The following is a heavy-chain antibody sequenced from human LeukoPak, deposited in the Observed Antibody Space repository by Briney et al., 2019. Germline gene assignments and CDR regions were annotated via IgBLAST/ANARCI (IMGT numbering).Heavy chain of an antibody. CDR1: GGSISSYY. Sequence: PETLSLTCTVSGGSISSYYWSWIRQPPGKGLEWIGYIYYSGSTNYNPSLKGRVTISVDTSKNQFSLKLSSVTAADTAVYYCARDLAAAGTVDIWGQGTMVTVSS. V-gene: IGHV4-59*01. J-gene: IGHJ3*02. CDR3: ARDLAAAGTVDI. CDR2: IYYSGST. D-gene: IGHD6-13*01.